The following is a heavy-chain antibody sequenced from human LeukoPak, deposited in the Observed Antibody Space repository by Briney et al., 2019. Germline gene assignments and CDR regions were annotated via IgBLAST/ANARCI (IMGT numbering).Heavy chain of an antibody. CDR1: GYTLTELS. Sequence: ASVKVSCKVSGYTLTELSMHRVRQAPGKGFEWMGRFDPEKGETIYAQKFQGRVTMTEDTSTDTAYMELSSLRSEDTAVYYCATEGYYDSSGYYPDRRGYWGQGTLVTVSS. D-gene: IGHD3-22*01. J-gene: IGHJ4*02. CDR3: ATEGYYDSSGYYPDRRGY. V-gene: IGHV1-24*01. CDR2: FDPEKGET.